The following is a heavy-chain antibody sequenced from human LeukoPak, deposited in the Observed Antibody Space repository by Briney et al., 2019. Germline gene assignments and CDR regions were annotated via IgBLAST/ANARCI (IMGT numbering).Heavy chain of an antibody. V-gene: IGHV4-31*03. D-gene: IGHD5-18*01. CDR3: ARGEDTSKARY. J-gene: IGHJ4*02. CDR1: GGFIGSGGYY. CDR2: NHYSGST. Sequence: SQTLSLTCTVFGGFIGSGGYYWTWIRQHPGKGLEWIGHNHYSGSTHYNPALRSRTTISVDTSKTQFSLTVSSVTAADTAVYYCARGEDTSKARYWSQGALVTVST.